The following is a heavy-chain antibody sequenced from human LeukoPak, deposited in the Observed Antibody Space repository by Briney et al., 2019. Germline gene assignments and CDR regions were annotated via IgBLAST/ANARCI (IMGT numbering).Heavy chain of an antibody. CDR2: IITISGTA. CDR3: ARAGDSGYGSDYYYYYMDV. V-gene: IGHV1-69*13. Sequence: SVKVSCKASGGTFSSYTISWVRQAPGQGLEWMGGIITISGTANYAQKFQDRVTIAADESTSTVYMELSSLRSEDTAVYYCARAGDSGYGSDYYYYYMDVWGKGTTVTISS. D-gene: IGHD5-12*01. CDR1: GGTFSSYT. J-gene: IGHJ6*03.